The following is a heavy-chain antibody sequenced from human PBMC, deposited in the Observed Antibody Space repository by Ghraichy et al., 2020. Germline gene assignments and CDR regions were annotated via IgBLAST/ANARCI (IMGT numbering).Heavy chain of an antibody. CDR1: GFTFSSYA. CDR2: ISGSGGST. CDR3: AKGSGRWSGYYR. V-gene: IGHV3-23*01. D-gene: IGHD3-3*01. J-gene: IGHJ4*02. Sequence: GESLNITCAASGFTFSSYAMSWVRQAPGKGLEWVSAISGSGGSTYYADSVKGRFTISRDNSKNTLYLQMNSLRAEDTAVYYCAKGSGRWSGYYRWGQGTLVTVSS.